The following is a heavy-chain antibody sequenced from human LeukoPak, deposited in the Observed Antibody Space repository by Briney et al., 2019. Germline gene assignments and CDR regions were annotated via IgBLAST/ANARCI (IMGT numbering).Heavy chain of an antibody. Sequence: HAGGSLRLSCAASGFTFSSYAMSWVRQAPGKGLEWVSAISGSGGSTYYADSVKGRFTISRDNSKNTLYLQMNSLRAEDTAVYYCARGATFEGTQGAYYYYGMDVWGQGTTVTVSS. CDR3: ARGATFEGTQGAYYYYGMDV. V-gene: IGHV3-23*01. CDR2: ISGSGGST. D-gene: IGHD3-16*01. J-gene: IGHJ6*02. CDR1: GFTFSSYA.